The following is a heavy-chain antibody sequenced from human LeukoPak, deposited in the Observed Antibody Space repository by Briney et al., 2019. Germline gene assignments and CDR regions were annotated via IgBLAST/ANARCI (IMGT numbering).Heavy chain of an antibody. CDR1: GGSISSRNW. CDR2: IYHSGST. CDR3: ARGGWFGESPFDY. J-gene: IGHJ4*02. Sequence: SETLSLTCAVSGGSISSRNWWSWVRQPPGKGLEWIGEIYHSGSTNYNPSLKTRVTISVDKSKNQFSLKLSSVTAADTAVYYCARGGWFGESPFDYWGQGTLVTVSS. V-gene: IGHV4-4*02. D-gene: IGHD3-10*01.